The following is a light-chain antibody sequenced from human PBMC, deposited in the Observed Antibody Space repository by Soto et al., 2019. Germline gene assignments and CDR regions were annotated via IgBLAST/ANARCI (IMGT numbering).Light chain of an antibody. CDR3: SSYTGTSTLNV. Sequence: QSDLTQPASVSGSPGQSITISCTGTSSDVGGYNYVSWYQHHPGKAPKLMIYDVSDRPSGVSNRFSGSKSGNTASLTISGLQAEDEADYYCSSYTGTSTLNVFGTGTKVT. CDR1: SSDVGGYNY. J-gene: IGLJ1*01. CDR2: DVS. V-gene: IGLV2-14*03.